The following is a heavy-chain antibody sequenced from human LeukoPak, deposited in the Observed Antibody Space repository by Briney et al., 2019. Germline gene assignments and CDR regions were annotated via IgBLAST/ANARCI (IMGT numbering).Heavy chain of an antibody. CDR3: ARVGYSSGWYIRGLDY. J-gene: IGHJ4*02. CDR1: GFTFSSYS. V-gene: IGHV3-21*01. D-gene: IGHD6-19*01. Sequence: GGSLRLSCTASGFTFSSYSMNWVRQAPGKGLEWVSSISSSSSYIYYADSVKGRFTISRDNAKNSLYLQMNSLRAEDTAVYYCARVGYSSGWYIRGLDYWGQGTLVTVSS. CDR2: ISSSSSYI.